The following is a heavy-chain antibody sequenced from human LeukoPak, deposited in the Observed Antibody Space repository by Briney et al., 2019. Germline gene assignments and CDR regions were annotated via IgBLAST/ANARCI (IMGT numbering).Heavy chain of an antibody. CDR2: IYHSGNT. D-gene: IGHD6-19*01. Sequence: SGTLSLTCAASGYTISSGYNCGWLRQPPKKRQGWTGSIYHSGNTYYNPSLKSRVTISVDTSKNQFSLKLSSVTAADTAVYYCARVLGDSSGWSFDYWGQGTLVTVSS. CDR3: ARVLGDSSGWSFDY. CDR1: GYTISSGYN. V-gene: IGHV4-38-2*01. J-gene: IGHJ4*02.